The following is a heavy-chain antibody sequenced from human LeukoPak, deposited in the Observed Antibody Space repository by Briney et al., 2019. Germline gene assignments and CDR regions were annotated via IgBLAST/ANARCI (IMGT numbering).Heavy chain of an antibody. CDR3: ARRLGTTEDFDY. CDR2: ICPADSDT. D-gene: IGHD1-7*01. J-gene: IGHJ4*02. CDR1: GYSSTDYW. Sequence: GESLKISGKVSGYSSTDYWIGWVRQMPGKGLEWMGIICPADSDTEYSPSFQGQVTISADKSISTAYLQWSSLKASDTAMYYCARRLGTTEDFDYWGQGTLVTVSS. V-gene: IGHV5-51*01.